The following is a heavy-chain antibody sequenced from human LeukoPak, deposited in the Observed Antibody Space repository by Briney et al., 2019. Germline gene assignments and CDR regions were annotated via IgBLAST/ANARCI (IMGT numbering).Heavy chain of an antibody. CDR2: IYYSGST. Sequence: GSLRLSCAASGFTVSSNYMSWIRQPPGKGLEWIGSIYYSGSTYYNPSLKSRVTISVDTSKNQFSLKLSSVTAADTAVYYCARRESIDYGSGSYDYWGQGTLVTVSS. V-gene: IGHV4-39*01. D-gene: IGHD3-10*01. J-gene: IGHJ4*02. CDR1: GFTVSSNY. CDR3: ARRESIDYGSGSYDY.